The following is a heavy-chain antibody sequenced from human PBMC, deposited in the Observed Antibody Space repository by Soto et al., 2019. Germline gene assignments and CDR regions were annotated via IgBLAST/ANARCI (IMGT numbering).Heavy chain of an antibody. V-gene: IGHV4-31*03. CDR1: GGSIRSGGYY. CDR3: VRGDGDYNDGNGYLARH. D-gene: IGHD5-18*01. J-gene: IGHJ4*02. Sequence: SETLSLTCTVSGGSIRSGGYYWSWIRQHPGTGLEWIGYIYYSGSTYYNPSLGSRVTMSVDTSKIQFSLKLSSVTAEDTAVYCCVRGDGDYNDGNGYLARHWGQGTLVTVSS. CDR2: IYYSGST.